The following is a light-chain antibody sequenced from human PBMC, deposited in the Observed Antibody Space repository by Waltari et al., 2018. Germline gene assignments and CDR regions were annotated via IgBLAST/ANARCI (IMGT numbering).Light chain of an antibody. V-gene: IGKV3-20*01. CDR1: QSVTSNY. CDR3: QQYASSRT. J-gene: IGKJ1*01. Sequence: EIVLTQSPDTLSLSPGERATLSCRAGQSVTSNYLAWYPQKPGQAPRLLIYGVSSRATGVPDRFSGGGSGTEFTLTITRLEPEDFAVYYCQQYASSRTFGQGT. CDR2: GVS.